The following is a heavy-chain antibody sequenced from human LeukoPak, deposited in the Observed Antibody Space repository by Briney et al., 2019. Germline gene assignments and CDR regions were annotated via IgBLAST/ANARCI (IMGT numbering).Heavy chain of an antibody. V-gene: IGHV4-31*03. CDR1: GGSISSGGYY. Sequence: PSETLSLTCTVSGGSISSGGYYWSWICQHPGKGLEWIGYIYYSGSTYYNPSLKSRVTISVDTSKNQFSLKLSSVTAADTAVYYCARVGPVDTAMVTPFSLGMDVWGQGTTVTVSS. CDR2: IYYSGST. CDR3: ARVGPVDTAMVTPFSLGMDV. J-gene: IGHJ6*02. D-gene: IGHD5-18*01.